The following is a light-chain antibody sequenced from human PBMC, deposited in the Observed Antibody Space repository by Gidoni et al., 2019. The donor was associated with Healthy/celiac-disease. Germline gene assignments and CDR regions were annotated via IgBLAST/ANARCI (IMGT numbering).Light chain of an antibody. Sequence: QSVLTQPPSVSGAPGQRVTISCTGRSPNIGAGYAVHWYQQLPGTAPQHLIYGTSHRPSGVPDRFSGSKSGTSASLAITGLQAEDEADYYCQSYDSSLSGPDWVFGGGTKLTVL. CDR2: GTS. CDR1: SPNIGAGYA. V-gene: IGLV1-40*01. J-gene: IGLJ3*02. CDR3: QSYDSSLSGPDWV.